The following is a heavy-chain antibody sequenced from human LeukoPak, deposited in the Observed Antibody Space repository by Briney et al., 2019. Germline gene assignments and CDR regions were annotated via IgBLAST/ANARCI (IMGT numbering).Heavy chain of an antibody. J-gene: IGHJ5*02. V-gene: IGHV3-30-3*01. CDR1: GFTFSHYA. CDR2: ISYDGSNI. Sequence: PGGSLRLSCEASGFTFSHYAMHWVRQSPGKGLEWVALISYDGSNIQYADSVKGRFTISRDNSKNTLYLQMNTLRTEDTALYYCARDLDSITGTTSFGVDWFDPWGQGTLVTVSS. CDR3: ARDLDSITGTTSFGVDWFDP. D-gene: IGHD1-7*01.